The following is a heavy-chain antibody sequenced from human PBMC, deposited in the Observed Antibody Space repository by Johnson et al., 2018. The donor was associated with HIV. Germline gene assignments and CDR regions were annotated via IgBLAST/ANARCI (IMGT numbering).Heavy chain of an antibody. J-gene: IGHJ3*02. Sequence: VQLVESGGGLVQPGGSLRVSCAASGFTFSRYWMSWVRQAPGKGLEWVANIKQDGSEKYYVDSVKGRFTISRDNAKNSLYLQMNSLRAEDTAVYYCAREGGIAAAGTDAFDIWGQGTMVTVSS. CDR1: GFTFSRYW. CDR3: AREGGIAAAGTDAFDI. D-gene: IGHD6-13*01. V-gene: IGHV3-7*01. CDR2: IKQDGSEK.